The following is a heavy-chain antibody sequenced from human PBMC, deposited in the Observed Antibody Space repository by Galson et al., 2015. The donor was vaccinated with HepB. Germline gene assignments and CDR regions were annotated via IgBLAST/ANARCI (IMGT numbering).Heavy chain of an antibody. CDR2: ISYDGSNK. D-gene: IGHD2-2*01. CDR1: GFTFSSYG. V-gene: IGHV3-30*03. CDR3: ATSDSVGYQLLSGFDP. J-gene: IGHJ5*02. Sequence: SLRLSCAASGFTFSSYGMHWVRQAPGKGLEWVAVISYDGSNKYYADSVKGRFTISRDNSKNTLYLQMNSLRAEDTAVYYCATSDSVGYQLLSGFDPWGQGTLVTVSS.